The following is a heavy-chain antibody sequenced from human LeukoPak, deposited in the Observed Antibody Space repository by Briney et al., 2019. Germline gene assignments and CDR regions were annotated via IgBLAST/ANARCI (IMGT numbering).Heavy chain of an antibody. V-gene: IGHV1-69*05. D-gene: IGHD3-22*01. CDR2: IIPIFGTA. J-gene: IGHJ5*02. Sequence: ASVKVSCKASGGTFSSYAISWVREAPGQGLEWMGGIIPIFGTANYAQKFQGRVTITTDESTSTAYMELSSLRSEDTAVYYCARGYYDSSAFGPWGQGTLVTVSS. CDR3: ARGYYDSSAFGP. CDR1: GGTFSSYA.